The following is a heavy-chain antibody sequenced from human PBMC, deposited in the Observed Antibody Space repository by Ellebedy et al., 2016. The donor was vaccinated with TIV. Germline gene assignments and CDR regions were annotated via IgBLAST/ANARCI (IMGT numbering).Heavy chain of an antibody. CDR2: IYYSGST. Sequence: SDTLSLTXTVSGGSVSSGSYYWSWIRQPPGKGLEWIGYIYYSGSTNYNPSLKSRVTISVDTSKNQFSLKLSSVTAADTAVYYCARVSIAARGPDFDYWGQGTLVTVSS. J-gene: IGHJ4*02. V-gene: IGHV4-61*01. D-gene: IGHD6-6*01. CDR3: ARVSIAARGPDFDY. CDR1: GGSVSSGSYY.